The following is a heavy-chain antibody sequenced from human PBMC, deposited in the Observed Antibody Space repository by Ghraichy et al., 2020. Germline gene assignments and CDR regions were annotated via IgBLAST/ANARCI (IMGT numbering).Heavy chain of an antibody. J-gene: IGHJ4*02. V-gene: IGHV4-59*01. D-gene: IGHD4-17*01. Sequence: SETLSLTCTVSGGSISSYYWSWIRQPPGNGLEWIGYIYYSGSTNYNPSLKSRVTISVDTSKNQFSLKLSSVTAADTAVYYCARATIDYGDYYFDYWGQGTLVTVSS. CDR1: GGSISSYY. CDR2: IYYSGST. CDR3: ARATIDYGDYYFDY.